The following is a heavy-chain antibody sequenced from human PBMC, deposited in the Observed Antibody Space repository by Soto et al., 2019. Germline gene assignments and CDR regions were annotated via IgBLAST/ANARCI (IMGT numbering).Heavy chain of an antibody. J-gene: IGHJ4*02. CDR3: ARHLISTSGPLDY. CDR1: GYTFTIYC. V-gene: IGHV5-51*01. Sequence: GESLKISCKASGYTFTIYCIALVLQMPGKGLEWMGVIYPADSDTRYSPSFQGQVTISADKSIGAAYLQWSGLKASDTAMYYCARHLISTSGPLDYWGQGTLVTVSS. D-gene: IGHD2-8*01. CDR2: IYPADSDT.